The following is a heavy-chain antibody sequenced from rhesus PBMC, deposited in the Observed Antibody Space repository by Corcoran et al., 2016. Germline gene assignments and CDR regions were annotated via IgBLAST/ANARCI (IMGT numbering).Heavy chain of an antibody. Sequence: QVQLQESGPGLVKPTAPLSLTCAVSGVSFRTYCWPWLRQSPGQGLEWIGEIFGYNGNTNYNPPLKSRVTMSNDASMNQLSLKLSAMTAADTGIYFCARLNTGEAGIEKYYFDYWGQGVLVTVSS. CDR1: GVSFRTYC. CDR3: ARLNTGEAGIEKYYFDY. D-gene: IGHD3-22*01. CDR2: IFGYNGNT. V-gene: IGHV4-80*01. J-gene: IGHJ4*01.